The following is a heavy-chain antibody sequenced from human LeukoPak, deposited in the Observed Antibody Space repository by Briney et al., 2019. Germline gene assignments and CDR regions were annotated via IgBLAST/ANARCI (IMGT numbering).Heavy chain of an antibody. J-gene: IGHJ6*02. V-gene: IGHV3-23*01. D-gene: IGHD2-15*01. CDR2: ISGSGGST. CDR3: AKHKTAYCSGGSCYFTREAYYYYYGMDV. CDR1: GFTFSSYA. Sequence: QPGRSLRLSCAASGFTFSSYAMSWVRQAPGKGLEWVSAISGSGGSTYYADSVKGRFTISRDNSKNTLYLQMNSLRAEDTAVYYCAKHKTAYCSGGSCYFTREAYYYYYGMDVWGQGTTVTVSS.